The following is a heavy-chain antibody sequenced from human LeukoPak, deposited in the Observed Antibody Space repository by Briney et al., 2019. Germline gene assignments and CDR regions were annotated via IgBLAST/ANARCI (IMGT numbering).Heavy chain of an antibody. J-gene: IGHJ4*02. CDR3: ARDDDTAMGPYYFDY. Sequence: GGSLRLSCAASGFTFSSYSMNWVRQAPGKGLEWVSSISSSSSYIYYADSVKGRFTISGDNAKNSLYLQMNSLRAEDTAVYYCARDDDTAMGPYYFDYWGQGTLVTVSS. D-gene: IGHD5-18*01. V-gene: IGHV3-21*01. CDR2: ISSSSSYI. CDR1: GFTFSSYS.